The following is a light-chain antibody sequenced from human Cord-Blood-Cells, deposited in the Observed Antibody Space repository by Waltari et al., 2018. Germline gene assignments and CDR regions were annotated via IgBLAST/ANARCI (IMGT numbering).Light chain of an antibody. CDR3: QQYGSSRWT. Sequence: EIVLTQSPGTLSLSPVERATLSCKASQSASSSYLAWYQQKPGQAPRLLIYGASSLATGIPERFSGSGSGTDFTLTISRLEPEDFAVYYCQQYGSSRWTFGQGTEVEIK. J-gene: IGKJ1*01. CDR2: GAS. V-gene: IGKV3-20*01. CDR1: QSASSSY.